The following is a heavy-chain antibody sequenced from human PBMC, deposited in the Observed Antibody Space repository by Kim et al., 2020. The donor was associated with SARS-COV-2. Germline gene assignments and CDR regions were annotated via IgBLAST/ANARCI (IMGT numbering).Heavy chain of an antibody. V-gene: IGHV4-31*03. CDR1: GGSISSGGDY. CDR2: IYYNGNT. Sequence: SETLSLTCTVSGGSISSGGDYWSWIRQHPGKGLEWIGYIYYNGNTYYSPSLKSRLTISVDTSKNQFSLKLNSVTAADTAVYYCARDRFGGGYFDYWGQGTLVTVSS. CDR3: ARDRFGGGYFDY. D-gene: IGHD2-15*01. J-gene: IGHJ4*02.